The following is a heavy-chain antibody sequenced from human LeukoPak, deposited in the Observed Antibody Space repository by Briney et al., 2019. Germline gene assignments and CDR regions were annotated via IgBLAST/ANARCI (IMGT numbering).Heavy chain of an antibody. V-gene: IGHV3-23*01. Sequence: GGSLRLSCAASGFPVSDNYMSWVRQAPGKGLEWVSAISGSGGSTYYADSVRGRFTISRDNSKNTLYLQMNSLRAEDTAVYYCAKGPYRGSIAAASGDVYWGQGTLVTVSS. D-gene: IGHD6-13*01. J-gene: IGHJ4*02. CDR2: ISGSGGST. CDR1: GFPVSDNY. CDR3: AKGPYRGSIAAASGDVY.